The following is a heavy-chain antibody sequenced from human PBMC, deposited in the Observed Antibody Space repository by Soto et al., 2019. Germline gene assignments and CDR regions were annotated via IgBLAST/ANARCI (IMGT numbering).Heavy chain of an antibody. J-gene: IGHJ4*02. D-gene: IGHD2-2*01. CDR2: INPSGGST. CDR1: GYTFTQYY. CDR3: ARDSVVVPAAHYYFDY. Sequence: ASVKVSCKASGYTFTQYYMHWVRQAPGQGLEWMGIINPSGGSTLYAQKFQGRVTMTRDTSTGTVYMELSSLRSEDTALYYCARDSVVVPAAHYYFDYWGQGTLVTVSS. V-gene: IGHV1-46*01.